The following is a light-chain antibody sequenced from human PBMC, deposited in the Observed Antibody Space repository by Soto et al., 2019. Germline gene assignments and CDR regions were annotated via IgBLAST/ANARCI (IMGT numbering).Light chain of an antibody. CDR3: QQRRNWPLYT. V-gene: IGKV3-11*01. CDR1: QSVSSD. CDR2: HAS. Sequence: EIVLTQSPATLSLSPGERATLSCRAGQSVSSDVAWYQQKTGQAPRLLIYHASNKATGIPARFSGSGSGTDFTLTISSRETEDCAVYYCQQRRNWPLYTFGQGTKLEIK. J-gene: IGKJ2*01.